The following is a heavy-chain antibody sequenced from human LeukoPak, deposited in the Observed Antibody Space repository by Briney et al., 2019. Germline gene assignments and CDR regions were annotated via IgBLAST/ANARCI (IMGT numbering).Heavy chain of an antibody. CDR2: INTNTGNP. D-gene: IGHD6-19*01. Sequence: ASVKVSCKASGYSFTLYAMNWVRQAPGQGLEWMGWINTNTGNPTYAQGFTGRFVFSLDTSVSTAYLQISSLKAEDTAVYYCARDLTSGIAVAGTLGFDYWGQGTLVTVSS. CDR1: GYSFTLYA. V-gene: IGHV7-4-1*02. CDR3: ARDLTSGIAVAGTLGFDY. J-gene: IGHJ4*02.